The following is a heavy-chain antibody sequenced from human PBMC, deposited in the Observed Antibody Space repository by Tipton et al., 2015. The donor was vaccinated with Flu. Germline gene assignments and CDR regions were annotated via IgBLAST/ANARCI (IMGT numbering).Heavy chain of an antibody. D-gene: IGHD4-11*01. CDR1: GDSIRSSNYY. CDR3: AWRTFSNYVSEPKTWFDL. J-gene: IGHJ5*02. CDR2: ISHSGTT. V-gene: IGHV4-38-2*01. Sequence: PGLVKPSETLSLTCGVSGDSIRSSNYYWGWIRQPPGKGLEWIGSISHSGTTSYNPSLKSRVTISLDTSKNQFSLRLTSVTAADTAVYFCAWRTFSNYVSEPKTWFDLWGQGTLVTVSS.